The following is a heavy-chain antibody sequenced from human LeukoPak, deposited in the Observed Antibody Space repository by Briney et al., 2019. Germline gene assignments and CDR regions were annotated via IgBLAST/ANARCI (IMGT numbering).Heavy chain of an antibody. CDR2: ISVDGSAT. Sequence: GGSLRLSCAASGFTFSNYAMNWIRQVPVKGLQWLAAISVDGSATNYADSVKGRFTISRDNSKNTLYLEMDGLRPDDTAVYYCARDFGYWSQGTLVTVSS. D-gene: IGHD3-10*01. CDR3: ARDFGY. CDR1: GFTFSNYA. V-gene: IGHV3-30*04. J-gene: IGHJ4*02.